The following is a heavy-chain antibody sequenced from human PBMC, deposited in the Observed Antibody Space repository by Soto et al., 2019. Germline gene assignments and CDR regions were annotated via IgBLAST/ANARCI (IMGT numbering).Heavy chain of an antibody. CDR2: INHSGST. Sequence: QVQLQQWGAGLLKPSETLSLTCAVYGGSFSGYYWSWIRQPPGKGLEWIGEINHSGSTNYNPSLKSRVTISVDTSKNQFSLKLSSVTAADTAVYYCARGYDILTGSPGDYWGQGTLVTVSS. D-gene: IGHD3-9*01. V-gene: IGHV4-34*01. CDR1: GGSFSGYY. J-gene: IGHJ4*02. CDR3: ARGYDILTGSPGDY.